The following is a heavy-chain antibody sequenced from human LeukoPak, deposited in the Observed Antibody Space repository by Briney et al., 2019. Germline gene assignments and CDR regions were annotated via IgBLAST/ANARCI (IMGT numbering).Heavy chain of an antibody. V-gene: IGHV3-30-3*01. J-gene: IGHJ4*02. CDR2: ISYDGSNK. CDR1: GFTFSSYA. Sequence: GGSLRLSCAASGFTFSSYAMHWVRQAPGKGLEWVAVISYDGSNKYYADSVKGRFTISRDNSKNTLYLQMNILRAEDTAVYYCARGSPGKLLWFGELSGYWGQGTLVTVSS. CDR3: ARGSPGKLLWFGELSGY. D-gene: IGHD3-10*01.